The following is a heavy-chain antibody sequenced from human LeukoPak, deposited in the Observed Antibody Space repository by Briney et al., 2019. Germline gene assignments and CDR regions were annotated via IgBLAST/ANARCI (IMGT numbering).Heavy chain of an antibody. CDR1: GFTFSSYA. J-gene: IGHJ3*02. Sequence: SGGSLRLSCAASGFTFSSYAMSWVRQAPGKGLEWVSAISGSGGSTYYADSVKGRFTISRDNSKNTLYLQMNSLRAEDTAVYYCAKDFYYYDSSGYVGAFDIWGQGTMVTVSS. CDR2: ISGSGGST. D-gene: IGHD3-22*01. V-gene: IGHV3-23*01. CDR3: AKDFYYYDSSGYVGAFDI.